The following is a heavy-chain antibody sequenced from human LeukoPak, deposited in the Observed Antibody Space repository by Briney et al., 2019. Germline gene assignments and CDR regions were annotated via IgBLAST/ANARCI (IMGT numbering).Heavy chain of an antibody. J-gene: IGHJ4*02. CDR2: INPNSGGT. Sequence: ASVKVSCKASGYTFTSYAMNWVRQAPGQGLEWMGWINPNSGGTNYAQKFQGRVTMTRDTSISTAYMELSRLRSDDTAVYYCARDVWSGYLFDYWGQGTLVTVSS. CDR3: ARDVWSGYLFDY. D-gene: IGHD3-3*01. V-gene: IGHV1-2*02. CDR1: GYTFTSYA.